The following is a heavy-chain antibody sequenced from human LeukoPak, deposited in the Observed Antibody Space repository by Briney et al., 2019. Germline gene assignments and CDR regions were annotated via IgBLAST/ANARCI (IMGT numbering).Heavy chain of an antibody. CDR3: AKDHVDIVDAFDI. J-gene: IGHJ3*02. CDR2: ISGSGGST. CDR1: GFTFSSYA. D-gene: IGHD5-12*01. V-gene: IGHV3-23*01. Sequence: GGSLRLSCAASGFTFSSYAMGWVRQAPGKGLEWVSAISGSGGSTYYADSVKGRFTISRDNSKNTLYLQMNSLRAEDTAVYYCAKDHVDIVDAFDIWGQGTMVTVSS.